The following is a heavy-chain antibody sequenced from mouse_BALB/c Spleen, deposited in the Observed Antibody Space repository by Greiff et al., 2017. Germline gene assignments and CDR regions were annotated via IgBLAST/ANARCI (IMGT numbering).Heavy chain of an antibody. CDR2: ISYSGST. V-gene: IGHV3-2*02. CDR1: GYSITSDYA. CDR3: ARPNYYGSSYWYFDV. Sequence: LKESGPGLVKPSQSLSLTCTVTGYSITSDYAWNWIRQFPGNKLEWMGYISYSGSTSYNPSLKSRISITRDTSKNQFFLQLNSVTTEDTATYYCARPNYYGSSYWYFDVWGAGTTVTVSS. J-gene: IGHJ1*01. D-gene: IGHD1-1*01.